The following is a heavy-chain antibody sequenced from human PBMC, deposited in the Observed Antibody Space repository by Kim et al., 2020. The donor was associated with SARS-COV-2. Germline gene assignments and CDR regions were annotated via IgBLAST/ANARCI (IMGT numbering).Heavy chain of an antibody. J-gene: IGHJ3*02. D-gene: IGHD6-13*01. CDR1: GGSFSGYY. CDR2: INHSGST. CDR3: ARGRSEIWGYSSSWPGSGAFDI. Sequence: SETLSLTCAVYGGSFSGYYWSWIRQPPGKGLEWIGEINHSGSTNYNPSLKSRVTISVDTSKNQFSLKLSSVTAADTAVYYCARGRSEIWGYSSSWPGSGAFDIWGQGTMVTVSS. V-gene: IGHV4-34*01.